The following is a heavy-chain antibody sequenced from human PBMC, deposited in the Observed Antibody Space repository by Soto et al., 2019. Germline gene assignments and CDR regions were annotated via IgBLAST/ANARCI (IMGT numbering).Heavy chain of an antibody. CDR3: AKDKFLADSHYDYVWGTDY. J-gene: IGHJ4*02. V-gene: IGHV3-23*01. Sequence: GGSLRLSCAASGFTFSSYAMSWVRQAPGKGLEWVSAISGSGGSTYYADSVKGRFTISRDNSKNTLYLQMNSLRAEDTAVYYCAKDKFLADSHYDYVWGTDYWGQGTLVTVSS. D-gene: IGHD3-16*01. CDR2: ISGSGGST. CDR1: GFTFSSYA.